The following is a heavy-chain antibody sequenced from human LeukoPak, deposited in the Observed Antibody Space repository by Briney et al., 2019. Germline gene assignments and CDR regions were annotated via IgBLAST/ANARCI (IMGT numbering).Heavy chain of an antibody. D-gene: IGHD1-14*01. J-gene: IGHJ4*02. Sequence: PSETLSLTCAVYGGSFSGYYWSWIRQPPGKGLEWIGEINHSGSTNYNPSLKSRVTISVDTSKNQFSLKLSSVTAADTAVYYCARDLTGFDYWGQGTLVTGSS. CDR3: ARDLTGFDY. V-gene: IGHV4-34*01. CDR1: GGSFSGYY. CDR2: INHSGST.